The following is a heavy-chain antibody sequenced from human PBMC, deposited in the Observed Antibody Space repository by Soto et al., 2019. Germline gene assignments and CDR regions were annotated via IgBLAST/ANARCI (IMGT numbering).Heavy chain of an antibody. D-gene: IGHD6-13*01. V-gene: IGHV1-2*02. CDR1: GYTFPDYY. CDR3: ARGPKQTPRHSNSWFVPDY. CDR2: INPKSGVT. J-gene: IGHJ4*02. Sequence: QLHLVQSGAEVKKPGASVRVSCKASGYTFPDYYIHWVRQAPGQGLEWMGWINPKSGVTNSAQKFQGRLTMNRDTSITTAYLELSSLRSDDTAVYYCARGPKQTPRHSNSWFVPDYWGQGSLVTVSS.